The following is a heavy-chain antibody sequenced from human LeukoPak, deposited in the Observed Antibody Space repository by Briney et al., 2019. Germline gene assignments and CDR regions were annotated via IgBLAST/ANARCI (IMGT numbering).Heavy chain of an antibody. Sequence: GGSLRLSCAASGFTFDDYAMHWVRQAPGKGLEWVSLISGDGGSTYYADSVKGRFTISRDNSKNSLYLQMNSLGTEDTALYYCAKGESHDSSPRLHWGQGTLVTVSS. CDR2: ISGDGGST. J-gene: IGHJ4*02. CDR1: GFTFDDYA. D-gene: IGHD6-13*01. CDR3: AKGESHDSSPRLH. V-gene: IGHV3-43*02.